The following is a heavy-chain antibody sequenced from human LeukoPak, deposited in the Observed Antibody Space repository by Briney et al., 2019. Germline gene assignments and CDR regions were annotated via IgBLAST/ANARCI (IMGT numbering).Heavy chain of an antibody. J-gene: IGHJ4*02. D-gene: IGHD3/OR15-3a*01. CDR2: IFYSGST. V-gene: IGHV4-59*01. CDR3: ARVRPDNLDDSYYFDY. CDR1: GGSTTTYY. Sequence: PSETLSLTCTVSGGSTTTYYWSWIRQPPGKGLEWIGFIFYSGSTNYNPSLKSRVTISLNTSKTQFSLKLSSVTAADTAVYYCARVRPDNLDDSYYFDYWGQGTLVTVSS.